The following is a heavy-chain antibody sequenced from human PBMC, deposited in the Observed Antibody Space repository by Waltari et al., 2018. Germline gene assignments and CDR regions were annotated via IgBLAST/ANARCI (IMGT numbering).Heavy chain of an antibody. CDR3: AREEDIVVVPAAMSAFDI. CDR2: IYYSGST. V-gene: IGHV4-39*07. J-gene: IGHJ3*02. Sequence: QLQLQESGPGLVKPSETLSLTCTVSGGSISRSSYYWGWIRQPPGKGLEWIGSIYYSGSTYYNPSLKSRVTISVDTSKNQFSLKLSSVTAADTAVYYCAREEDIVVVPAAMSAFDIWGQGTMVTVSS. D-gene: IGHD2-2*01. CDR1: GGSISRSSYY.